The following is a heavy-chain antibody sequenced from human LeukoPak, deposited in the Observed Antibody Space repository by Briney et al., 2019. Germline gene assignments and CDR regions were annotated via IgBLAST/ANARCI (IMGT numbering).Heavy chain of an antibody. D-gene: IGHD4-17*01. Sequence: PGGSLRLSCAASGFTFSGYEMNWVRQAPGKGLEWVSYISSSGSTIYYADSVKGRFTISRDNAKNSLYLQMNSLRAEDTAVYYCAREAVTIDYWGQGTLVTVSS. CDR3: AREAVTIDY. CDR1: GFTFSGYE. CDR2: ISSSGSTI. J-gene: IGHJ4*02. V-gene: IGHV3-48*03.